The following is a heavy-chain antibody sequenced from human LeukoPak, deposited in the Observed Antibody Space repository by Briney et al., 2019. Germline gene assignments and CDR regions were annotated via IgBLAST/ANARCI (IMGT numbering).Heavy chain of an antibody. D-gene: IGHD6-19*01. Sequence: GGSLRLSCAASGFTFSSYSMNWVRQAPGKGLEWVSSISSSSSYIYYADSVKGRFTIPRDNAKNSLYLQMNSLRAEDTAVYYCARGWLDPYYFDYWGQGTLVTVSS. CDR1: GFTFSSYS. J-gene: IGHJ4*02. V-gene: IGHV3-21*01. CDR2: ISSSSSYI. CDR3: ARGWLDPYYFDY.